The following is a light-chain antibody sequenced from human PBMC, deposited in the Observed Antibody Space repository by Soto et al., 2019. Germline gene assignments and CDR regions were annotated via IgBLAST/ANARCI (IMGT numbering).Light chain of an antibody. Sequence: ELVMKQSPSTLYVSPGETATHACRASQSVRTNLAWYQHKPGHSPRLLIYGASNRATGFPARFSGSGSGTEFTLTISGLQSEDFAVYYCQQRSNWPRITFGQGTRLEIK. CDR3: QQRSNWPRIT. CDR1: QSVRTN. V-gene: IGKV3-15*01. CDR2: GAS. J-gene: IGKJ5*01.